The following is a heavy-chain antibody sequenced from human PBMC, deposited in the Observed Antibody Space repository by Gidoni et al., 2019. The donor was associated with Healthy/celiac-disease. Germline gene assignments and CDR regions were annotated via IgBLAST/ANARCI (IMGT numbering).Heavy chain of an antibody. CDR2: ISGSGGST. D-gene: IGHD5-12*01. CDR3: AKALRMATIPCDAFDI. Sequence: EVQLLESGGGLVQPGGSLRLSCAASGFTFSSYAMSWVRQAPGKGLEWVSAISGSGGSTYYADSGKGRFTISRDNSKNTLYLQMNSLRAEDTAVYYCAKALRMATIPCDAFDIWGQGTMVTVSS. V-gene: IGHV3-23*01. J-gene: IGHJ3*02. CDR1: GFTFSSYA.